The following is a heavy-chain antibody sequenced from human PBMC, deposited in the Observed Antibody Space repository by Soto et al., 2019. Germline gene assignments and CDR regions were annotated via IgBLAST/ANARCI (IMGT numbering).Heavy chain of an antibody. V-gene: IGHV1-18*01. J-gene: IGHJ4*02. CDR3: ARASPSNYYDSGAY. D-gene: IGHD3-10*01. Sequence: ASVKVSCKASGYTFTSYGISWVRQAPGQGLEWMGWIRAYNGNTNYSQKLQGRVTMTKDTSTSTAYMELSSLRSDDTAVYYCARASPSNYYDSGAYLGQRTLVT. CDR2: IRAYNGNT. CDR1: GYTFTSYG.